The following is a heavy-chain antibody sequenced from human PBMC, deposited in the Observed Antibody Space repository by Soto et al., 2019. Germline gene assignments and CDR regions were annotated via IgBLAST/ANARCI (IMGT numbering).Heavy chain of an antibody. CDR1: GFTFTNAW. CDR3: TTDRGVAVLPLFAY. V-gene: IGHV3-15*01. CDR2: SKSKNNGGTV. J-gene: IGHJ4*02. D-gene: IGHD2-15*01. Sequence: EVQVVESGGGLVKPGGSLRLSCAASGFTFTNAWMGWVRQAPGKGLEWVGRSKSKNNGGTVDYAAPVKGRFTISRDDSKTMLFLQMNSLKIEDTAVYYCTTDRGVAVLPLFAYWGQGTPVTVSA.